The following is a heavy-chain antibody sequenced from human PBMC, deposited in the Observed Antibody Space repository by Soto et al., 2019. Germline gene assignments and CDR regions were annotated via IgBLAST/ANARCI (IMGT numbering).Heavy chain of an antibody. Sequence: ASVKVSCKASGYTFTSYYMHWVRQAPGQGLEWMGIINPSGGSTSYAQKFQGRVTMTRDTSTSTVYMELSSLRSEDTAVYYCARDQRITIFGVVIAVDQGPYYGMDVWGQETTVTVSS. J-gene: IGHJ6*02. CDR2: INPSGGST. V-gene: IGHV1-46*01. CDR3: ARDQRITIFGVVIAVDQGPYYGMDV. CDR1: GYTFTSYY. D-gene: IGHD3-3*01.